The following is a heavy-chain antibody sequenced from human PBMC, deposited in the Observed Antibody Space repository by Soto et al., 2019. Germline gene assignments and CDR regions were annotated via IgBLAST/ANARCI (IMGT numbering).Heavy chain of an antibody. CDR2: INGDGSST. J-gene: IGHJ5*02. D-gene: IGHD4-17*01. CDR3: ARDQTTGDWFDA. V-gene: IGHV3-74*01. Sequence: PGGSLRLSCGASGFAFSSYYMHWVRQAPGKGLVWVSRINGDGSSTNYADSVKGRFTISRDNAKNTVYLQMNSLRAEDTAVYYCARDQTTGDWFDAWGQGTSVTVSS. CDR1: GFAFSSYY.